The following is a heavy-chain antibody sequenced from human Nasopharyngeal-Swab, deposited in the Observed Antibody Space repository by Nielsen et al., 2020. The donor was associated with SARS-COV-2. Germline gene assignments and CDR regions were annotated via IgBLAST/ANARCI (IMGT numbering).Heavy chain of an antibody. Sequence: SETLSLTCAVYVGSFSGYYWTWIRQPPGGGLEWIGEINHSGRTNYNPSLKSRVTISVDTSKNQFSLKLNSVTAADTAVYYCARGYSYGECFQHWGQGTLVTVSS. CDR3: ARGYSYGECFQH. J-gene: IGHJ1*01. CDR1: VGSFSGYY. D-gene: IGHD5-18*01. CDR2: INHSGRT. V-gene: IGHV4-34*01.